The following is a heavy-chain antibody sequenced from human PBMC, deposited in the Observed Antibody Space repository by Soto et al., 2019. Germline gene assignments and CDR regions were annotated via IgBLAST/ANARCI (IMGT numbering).Heavy chain of an antibody. D-gene: IGHD2-15*01. V-gene: IGHV3-11*06. CDR3: VRGGGGGLFDP. Sequence: VQLVESGGGLVPPGGSLRLSCAGSGFTFGDSYMSWIRQAPGKGLEWLSYISPGSRYPAYADSVKGRFTISRGNAKRSLYLQMMSLTAEDTAIYYCVRGGGGGLFDPWGQGTMVTVSS. CDR2: ISPGSRYP. CDR1: GFTFGDSY. J-gene: IGHJ5*02.